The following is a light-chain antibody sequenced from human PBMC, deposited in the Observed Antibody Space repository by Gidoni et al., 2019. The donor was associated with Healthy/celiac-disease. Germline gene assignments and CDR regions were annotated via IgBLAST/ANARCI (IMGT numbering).Light chain of an antibody. J-gene: IGKJ3*01. V-gene: IGKV1-33*01. Sequence: DIQMTQSQSSLSASVGDRVTITCQASQDISNYLNWYQQKPGNAPKLLIYDASDLETGVPSRLSGSGSGTDFTLTISSLQPEDITTYYCQQYDNLPPAITFGPGTKVDIK. CDR2: DAS. CDR3: QQYDNLPPAIT. CDR1: QDISNY.